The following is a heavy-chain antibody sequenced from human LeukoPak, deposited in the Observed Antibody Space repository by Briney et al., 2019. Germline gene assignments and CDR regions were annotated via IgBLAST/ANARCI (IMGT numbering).Heavy chain of an antibody. Sequence: AGGSLRLSCAASGFTFSNYAMSWVRQAPGKGLEWASAITGSGSGIYYADSMKSRFTISRDNSKNTLYLQINSLRAEDTAVYYCAKWGDYDVLTGYYVSDYWGQGTLVTVSS. D-gene: IGHD3-9*01. CDR1: GFTFSNYA. CDR2: ITGSGSGI. CDR3: AKWGDYDVLTGYYVSDY. V-gene: IGHV3-23*01. J-gene: IGHJ4*02.